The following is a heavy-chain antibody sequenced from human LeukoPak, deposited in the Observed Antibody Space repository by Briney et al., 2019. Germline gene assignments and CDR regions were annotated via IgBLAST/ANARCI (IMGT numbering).Heavy chain of an antibody. J-gene: IGHJ4*02. CDR2: ISGSGGST. V-gene: IGHV3-23*01. Sequence: GGSLRLSCAASGFTFSSYAMSWVRQAPGKGLEWVSAISGSGGSTYYADSVKGRFTISRDNSKNTLYLQMNSLRAEDTAVYYCAKDLYGSGSYYNFAFTDYWGQGTLVTVSS. CDR3: AKDLYGSGSYYNFAFTDY. D-gene: IGHD3-10*01. CDR1: GFTFSSYA.